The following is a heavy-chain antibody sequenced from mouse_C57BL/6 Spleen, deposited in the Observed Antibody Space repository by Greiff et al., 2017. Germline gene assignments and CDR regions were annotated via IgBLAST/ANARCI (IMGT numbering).Heavy chain of an antibody. CDR2: IYPGSGST. D-gene: IGHD2-4*01. CDR3: ARSVIYYDYDVRDDYAMNY. Sequence: QVQLQQSGAELVKPGASVKMSCKASGYTFTSYWITWVKQRPGQGLGWIGDIYPGSGSTKHNEKFKSKATLTVDTFSSTAYMQLSSLTSEDSAVYYCARSVIYYDYDVRDDYAMNYWGQGTSVTVSS. CDR1: GYTFTSYW. V-gene: IGHV1-55*01. J-gene: IGHJ4*01.